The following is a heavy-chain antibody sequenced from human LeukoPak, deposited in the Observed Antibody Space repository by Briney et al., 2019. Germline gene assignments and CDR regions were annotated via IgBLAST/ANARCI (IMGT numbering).Heavy chain of an antibody. J-gene: IGHJ4*02. D-gene: IGHD2-2*01. CDR1: GGSISSGSYY. V-gene: IGHV4-61*02. CDR3: AAEVVVVPAAMYY. Sequence: PSETLSLTCTVSGGSISSGSYYWSWIRQPAGKGLEWIGRIYTRGSTNYNPSLKSRVTISVDTSKNQSSLKLSSVTAADTAVYYCAAEVVVVPAAMYYWGQGTLVTVSS. CDR2: IYTRGST.